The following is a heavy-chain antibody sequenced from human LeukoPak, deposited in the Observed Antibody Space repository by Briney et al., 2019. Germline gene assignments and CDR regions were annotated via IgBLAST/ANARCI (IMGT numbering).Heavy chain of an antibody. CDR2: MSYSGST. CDR3: ARLGAGPTYYDFWSGYSSFYFDY. Sequence: SETLSLTCTVSGGSVSSDSYYWTWIRQPPGKGLEWIGYMSYSGSTSYNPSLKSRITISVDTSKNHFSLKLSSVTAADTAVYYCARLGAGPTYYDFWSGYSSFYFDYWGQGTLVTVSS. J-gene: IGHJ4*02. V-gene: IGHV4-61*03. D-gene: IGHD3-3*01. CDR1: GGSVSSDSYY.